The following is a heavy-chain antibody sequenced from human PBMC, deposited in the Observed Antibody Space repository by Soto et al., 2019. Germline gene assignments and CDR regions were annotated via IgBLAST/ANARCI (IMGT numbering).Heavy chain of an antibody. CDR2: IIPIFGTA. V-gene: IGHV1-69*13. CDR3: ARDRKGITGTIYYYYGMDV. Sequence: SVKVSCKASGGTFSSYAISWVRQAPGQGLEWMGGIIPIFGTANYAQKFQGRVTITADESTSTAYMELSSLRSEDTAVYYCARDRKGITGTIYYYYGMDVWGQGTTVTISS. J-gene: IGHJ6*02. CDR1: GGTFSSYA. D-gene: IGHD1-20*01.